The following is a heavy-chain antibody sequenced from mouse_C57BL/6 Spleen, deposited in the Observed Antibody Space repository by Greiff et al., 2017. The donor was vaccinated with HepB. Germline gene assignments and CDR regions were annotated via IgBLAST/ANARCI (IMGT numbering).Heavy chain of an antibody. V-gene: IGHV3-1*01. CDR2: ISYSGST. CDR3: ARAAYYSNYGFAY. J-gene: IGHJ3*01. Sequence: EVQLQQSGPGMVKPSQSLSLTCTVTGYSITSGYDWHWIRHFPGNKLEWMGYISYSGSTNYNPSLKSRIPITHDTAKTHFFLKLNSVTTEDTATYYCARAAYYSNYGFAYWGQGTLVTVSA. D-gene: IGHD2-5*01. CDR1: GYSITSGYD.